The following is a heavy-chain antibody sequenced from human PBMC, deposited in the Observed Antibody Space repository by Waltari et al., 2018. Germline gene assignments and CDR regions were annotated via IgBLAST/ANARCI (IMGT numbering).Heavy chain of an antibody. Sequence: GAEVKKPGASVKISCKTSEYTFTSSYIHWVRQAPGQGLEWMGIINPSGGSTIYAQKFQGRVTMTRDTSTSTVYMELSSLRSEDTAVYYCARDTGALWMDVWGQGTTVTVSS. CDR2: INPSGGST. V-gene: IGHV1-46*01. CDR3: ARDTGALWMDV. CDR1: EYTFTSSY. J-gene: IGHJ6*02. D-gene: IGHD2-21*01.